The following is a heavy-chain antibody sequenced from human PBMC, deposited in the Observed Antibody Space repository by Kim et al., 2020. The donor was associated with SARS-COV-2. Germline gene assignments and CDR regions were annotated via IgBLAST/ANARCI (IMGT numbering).Heavy chain of an antibody. D-gene: IGHD3-22*01. CDR1: GFTFSSYG. V-gene: IGHV3-33*06. CDR3: AKDYYDSSGYYNPTYYYYGMDV. Sequence: GGSLRLSCAASGFTFSSYGMHWVRQAPGKGLEWVAVIWYDGSNKYYADSVKGRFTISRDNSKNTLYLQMNSLRAEDTAVYYCAKDYYDSSGYYNPTYYYYGMDVWGQGTTVTVSS. CDR2: IWYDGSNK. J-gene: IGHJ6*02.